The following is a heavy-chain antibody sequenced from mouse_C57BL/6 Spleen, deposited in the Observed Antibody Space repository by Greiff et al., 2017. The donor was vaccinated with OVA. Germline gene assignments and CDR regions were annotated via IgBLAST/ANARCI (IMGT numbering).Heavy chain of an antibody. CDR2: IYPGDGDT. J-gene: IGHJ3*01. Sequence: VKLMESGPELVKPGASVKISCKASGYAFSSSWMNWVKQRPGKGLEWIGRIYPGDGDTNYNGKFKGKATLTADKSSSTAYMQLSSLTSEDSAVYFCARFYGSTQFAYWGQGTLVTVSA. CDR3: ARFYGSTQFAY. V-gene: IGHV1-82*01. CDR1: GYAFSSSW. D-gene: IGHD1-1*01.